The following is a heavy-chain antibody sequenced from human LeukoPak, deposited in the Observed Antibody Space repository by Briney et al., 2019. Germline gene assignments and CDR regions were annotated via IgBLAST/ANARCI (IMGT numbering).Heavy chain of an antibody. CDR1: GFTFSSYA. CDR3: ARDSLLSQDYYFGMDV. J-gene: IGHJ6*02. V-gene: IGHV3-30*14. D-gene: IGHD2/OR15-2a*01. CDR2: ISYDGSNK. Sequence: GGSLRLSCAASGFTFSSYAMHWVRQAPGKGLEWVAVISYDGSNKYYADSVKGRFTISRDSSKNTLSLQMNSLRAEDTAVYYCARDSLLSQDYYFGMDVWGQGTTVTVSS.